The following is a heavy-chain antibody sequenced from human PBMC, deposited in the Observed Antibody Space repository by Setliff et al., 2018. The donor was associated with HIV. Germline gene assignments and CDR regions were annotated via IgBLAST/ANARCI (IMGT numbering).Heavy chain of an antibody. V-gene: IGHV4-34*01. D-gene: IGHD3-10*01. CDR2: INHSGST. Sequence: LSLTCAVYGGSFSGYYWGWIRQSPGKGLEWIGEINHSGSTNYNPSLKSRVTILGDTSKNQFSLKLSSVTAADTAVYYCARRAGSDYFTRFDYWGQGTLVTVSS. CDR1: GGSFSGYY. J-gene: IGHJ4*02. CDR3: ARRAGSDYFTRFDY.